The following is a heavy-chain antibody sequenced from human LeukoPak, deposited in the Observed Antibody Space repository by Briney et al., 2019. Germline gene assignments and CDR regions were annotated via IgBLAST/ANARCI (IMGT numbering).Heavy chain of an antibody. CDR1: GGSISTYY. V-gene: IGHV4-4*07. J-gene: IGHJ4*02. D-gene: IGHD6-19*01. Sequence: SETLSLTCTVSGGSISTYYWSRIRQPAGKGLEWIGRIHTSGSTTYNPSLKSRVTISVDTSKNQFSLKLTSVTAADTAVYYCARGSGWLPDYWGQGTLVSVSS. CDR3: ARGSGWLPDY. CDR2: IHTSGST.